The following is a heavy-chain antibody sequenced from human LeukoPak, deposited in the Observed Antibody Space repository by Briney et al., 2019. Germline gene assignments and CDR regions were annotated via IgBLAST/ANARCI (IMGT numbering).Heavy chain of an antibody. CDR3: AKGSAGAGSYRPFDY. J-gene: IGHJ4*02. V-gene: IGHV3-30*07. CDR1: GFIFSNYA. D-gene: IGHD3-10*01. CDR2: ISSDGSKT. Sequence: PGGSLRLSCAASGFIFSNYAMHWVRQAPGKGLEWVALISSDGSKTYHADSVKGRFSISRDNSRNTLYLQMNTLRAEDTAVYYCAKGSAGAGSYRPFDYWGQGTLVTVSS.